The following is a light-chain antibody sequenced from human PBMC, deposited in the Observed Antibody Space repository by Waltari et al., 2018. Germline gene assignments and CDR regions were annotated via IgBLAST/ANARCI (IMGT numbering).Light chain of an antibody. V-gene: IGKV1-12*01. CDR1: QDINGW. J-gene: IGKJ1*01. Sequence: DIQMTQSPSSVSASVGDRVTITCRASQDINGWLAWYQQKPGKAPKLLIYAASTLQTGVPSRFSGGRCGTEFTLTIAGLQPEDCATEFCQQGKSLPPTFGQGTKVDIK. CDR2: AAS. CDR3: QQGKSLPPT.